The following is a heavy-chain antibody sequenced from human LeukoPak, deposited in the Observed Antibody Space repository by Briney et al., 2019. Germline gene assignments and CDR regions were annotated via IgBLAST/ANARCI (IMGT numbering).Heavy chain of an antibody. J-gene: IGHJ6*02. Sequence: GGSLTLSCAASGFTFSSYWMHWVRQAPGKGLVWVSRLNTDGSSTSYADSVKGRFTISRDNARNTLYLQMNSLRAEDTAVYYCARDDAFRGVGMDVWGQGTTVTVSS. CDR2: LNTDGSST. CDR3: ARDDAFRGVGMDV. D-gene: IGHD3-10*01. V-gene: IGHV3-74*01. CDR1: GFTFSSYW.